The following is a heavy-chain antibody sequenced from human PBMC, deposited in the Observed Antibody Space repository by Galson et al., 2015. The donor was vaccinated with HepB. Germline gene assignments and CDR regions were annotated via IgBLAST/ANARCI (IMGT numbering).Heavy chain of an antibody. J-gene: IGHJ6*02. CDR1: GFTFDDYA. Sequence: SLRLSCAASGFTFDDYAMHWVRHAPGKGLEWVSGISWNSGSIGYADSVKGRFTISRDNAKNSLYLQMNSLRAEDTALYYCAKDNGSGSYYYYYGMDVWGQGTTVTVSS. D-gene: IGHD1-26*01. CDR2: ISWNSGSI. CDR3: AKDNGSGSYYYYYGMDV. V-gene: IGHV3-9*01.